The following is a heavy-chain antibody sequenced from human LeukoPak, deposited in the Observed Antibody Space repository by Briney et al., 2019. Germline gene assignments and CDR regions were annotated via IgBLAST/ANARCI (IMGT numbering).Heavy chain of an antibody. V-gene: IGHV3-23*01. CDR2: ISGSGGST. Sequence: GGSLRLSCAASGFTFNNYAMSWVRQAPAKGLEWVSTISGSGGSTYYADPVKGRFTISRDNSRTTLYRQMNSLRAEDTAVYYCAKDRAAPATPYNWFDPWGQGTLVTVSS. CDR1: GFTFNNYA. CDR3: AKDRAAPATPYNWFDP. D-gene: IGHD6-13*01. J-gene: IGHJ5*02.